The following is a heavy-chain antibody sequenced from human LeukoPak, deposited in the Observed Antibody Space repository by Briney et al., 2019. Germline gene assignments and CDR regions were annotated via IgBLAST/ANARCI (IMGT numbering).Heavy chain of an antibody. J-gene: IGHJ4*02. V-gene: IGHV1-2*06. CDR2: INPNSGGT. CDR1: GYTFTDYY. CDR3: ARALYSSGWYVIDY. Sequence: ASVKVSCKASGYTFTDYYMHWVRQAPGQGLEWMGRINPNSGGTNYAQKFQGRVTMTRDTSISTAYMELSRLRSDDTAVYYCARALYSSGWYVIDYWGQGTLVTVSS. D-gene: IGHD6-19*01.